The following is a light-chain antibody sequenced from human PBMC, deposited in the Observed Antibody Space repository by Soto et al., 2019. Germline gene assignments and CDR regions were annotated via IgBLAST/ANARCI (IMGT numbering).Light chain of an antibody. Sequence: QSALTQPASVSASPGQSITISCTGTNSDVGKFDYVSWYQHHTGKAPKLVISAVTRRSSGVSDRFSGSKSGNTATLPISGLQAEDEADYYCASYTDTTTQVFGGGTKVTVL. V-gene: IGLV2-14*01. J-gene: IGLJ3*02. CDR1: NSDVGKFDY. CDR3: ASYTDTTTQV. CDR2: AVT.